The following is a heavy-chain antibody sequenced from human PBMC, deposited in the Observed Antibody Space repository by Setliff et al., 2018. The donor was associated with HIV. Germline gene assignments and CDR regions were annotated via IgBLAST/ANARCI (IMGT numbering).Heavy chain of an antibody. J-gene: IGHJ6*03. Sequence: GGSLRLSCAASGFTFNDYTMHWVRQAPGKGLEWVSLIRWDGGITYYADSVKGRFTISRDNSKNSLYLQMNSLRVEDTALYYCAKDLGSSWSLLYYDFWSGPNYYYMDVWGKGTTVTVSS. CDR3: AKDLGSSWSLLYYDFWSGPNYYYMDV. V-gene: IGHV3-43*01. D-gene: IGHD3-3*01. CDR1: GFTFNDYT. CDR2: IRWDGGIT.